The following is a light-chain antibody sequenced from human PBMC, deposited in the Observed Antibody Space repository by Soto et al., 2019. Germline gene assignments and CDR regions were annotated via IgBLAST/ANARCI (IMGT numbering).Light chain of an antibody. CDR3: QQFYNTPYT. CDR2: WAS. V-gene: IGKV4-1*01. Sequence: DIVMTQSPDSLAVSLGERATINCKSSQSLLYNSNKKNYLVWYQQKPGQPPKLLISWASTREPGVPERFSGSGSWTDFTLTISSLQAEDVAVYYCQQFYNTPYTFGQGTKLEIK. CDR1: QSLLYNSNKKNY. J-gene: IGKJ2*01.